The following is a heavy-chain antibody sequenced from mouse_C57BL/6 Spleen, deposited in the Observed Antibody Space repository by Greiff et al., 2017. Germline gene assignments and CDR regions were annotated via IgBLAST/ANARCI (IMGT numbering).Heavy chain of an antibody. V-gene: IGHV1-74*01. Sequence: QVQLQQSGAELVKPGASVKVSCKASGYTFTSYWMHWVKQRPGQGLEWIGRIHPSDSDTNYNQKFKGKATFTVDKSSSTAYLHLNIMTSEASAVSFCDRAKYDSSLAWFDYWGQGTLVTVSA. CDR2: IHPSDSDT. D-gene: IGHD1-1*01. CDR3: DRAKYDSSLAWFDY. CDR1: GYTFTSYW. J-gene: IGHJ3*01.